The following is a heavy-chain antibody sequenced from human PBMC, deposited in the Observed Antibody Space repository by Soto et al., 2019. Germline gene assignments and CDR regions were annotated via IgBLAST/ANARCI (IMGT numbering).Heavy chain of an antibody. J-gene: IGHJ3*02. CDR2: ISWNSGSI. Sequence: SLRLSCAASGFTFDDYAMHWVRQAPGKGLEWVSGISWNSGSIGYADSVKGRFTISRDNAKNSLYLQMNSLRAEDTALYYCAKGFEGSGSYYPTDAFDIWGQGTMVTVSS. D-gene: IGHD3-10*01. CDR1: GFTFDDYA. V-gene: IGHV3-9*01. CDR3: AKGFEGSGSYYPTDAFDI.